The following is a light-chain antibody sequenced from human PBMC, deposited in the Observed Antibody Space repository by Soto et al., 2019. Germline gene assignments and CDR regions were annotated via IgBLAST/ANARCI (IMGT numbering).Light chain of an antibody. V-gene: IGKV2-28*01. J-gene: IGKJ1*01. CDR2: LGS. CDR3: MQSLHTPWT. Sequence: DIVMTQSPLSLPVTPGEPASISCRSSQSLLHSNGYNYLDWYLQKPGQSPQLLIYLGSYRASGVPDRFSDSGSGTDFTLIISRVEAEDVGVYYCMQSLHTPWTFGQGTKVEIK. CDR1: QSLLHSNGYNY.